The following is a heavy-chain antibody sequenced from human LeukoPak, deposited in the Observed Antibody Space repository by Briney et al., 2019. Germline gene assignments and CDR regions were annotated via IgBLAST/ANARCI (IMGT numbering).Heavy chain of an antibody. Sequence: GGSLRLSCAASGFTFSSYATSWVRQAPGKGLEWVSAISGSGGSTYYADSVKGRFTISRDNSKNTLYLQMNSLRAEDTAVYYCAKDTALTLGNGMDVWGQGTTVTVSS. D-gene: IGHD3-10*01. CDR3: AKDTALTLGNGMDV. J-gene: IGHJ6*02. CDR1: GFTFSSYA. CDR2: ISGSGGST. V-gene: IGHV3-23*01.